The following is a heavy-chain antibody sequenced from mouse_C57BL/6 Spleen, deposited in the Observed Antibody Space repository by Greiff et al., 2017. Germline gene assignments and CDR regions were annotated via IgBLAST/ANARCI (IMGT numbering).Heavy chain of an antibody. CDR1: GYTFTSYW. Sequence: QVQLQQPGAELVKPGASVKLSCKASGYTFTSYWMHWVKQRPGRGLEWIGRIDPYSGGTKYNEKFKSKATLTVDKSSSTAYMQLSSLTSEDSAVYYGARWYYGSSYDYAMDYWGQGTSVTVSS. V-gene: IGHV1-72*01. CDR2: IDPYSGGT. CDR3: ARWYYGSSYDYAMDY. J-gene: IGHJ4*01. D-gene: IGHD1-1*01.